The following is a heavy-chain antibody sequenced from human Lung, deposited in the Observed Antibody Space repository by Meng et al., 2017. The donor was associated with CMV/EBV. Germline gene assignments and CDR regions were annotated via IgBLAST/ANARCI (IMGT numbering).Heavy chain of an antibody. CDR3: GRYTDIVSVIAATRDYWFDP. CDR2: IIPILAIT. Sequence: SSVKVSCKASGATFSSYAITWVRQAPGQGLEWMGTIIPILAITKYAQKFQGRVTITADKTSSTVYMELSSLRSDDTAVYYCGRYTDIVSVIAATRDYWFDPWGQGXLVTVSS. D-gene: IGHD2-15*01. V-gene: IGHV1-69*04. CDR1: GATFSSYA. J-gene: IGHJ5*02.